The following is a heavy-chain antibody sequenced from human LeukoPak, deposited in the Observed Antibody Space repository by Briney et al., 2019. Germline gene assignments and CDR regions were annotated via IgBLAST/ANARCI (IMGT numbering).Heavy chain of an antibody. J-gene: IGHJ4*02. D-gene: IGHD4-17*01. CDR1: GGSFSGYY. Sequence: SETLSLTCAVYGGSFSGYYWSWIRQPPGKGLEWIGEINHSGSTNYNPSLKSRVTISVDTSKNQFSLKLSSVTAAGTAVYYCARERASYGDSSTLIDYWGQGTLVTVSS. CDR3: ARERASYGDSSTLIDY. V-gene: IGHV4-34*01. CDR2: INHSGST.